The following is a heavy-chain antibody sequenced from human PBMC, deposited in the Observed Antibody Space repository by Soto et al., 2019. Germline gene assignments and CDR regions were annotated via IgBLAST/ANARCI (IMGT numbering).Heavy chain of an antibody. V-gene: IGHV3-23*01. Sequence: PGGSLRLSCAASGFTFSSYGMSWVRQAPGKGLEWVSGISGSGGSTYYADSVKGRFTISRDNSKNTLHLQMNSLRAEDTAVYYCAKQVAAAGTANWFDPWGQGTLVTVSS. CDR1: GFTFSSYG. CDR2: ISGSGGST. J-gene: IGHJ5*02. CDR3: AKQVAAAGTANWFDP. D-gene: IGHD6-13*01.